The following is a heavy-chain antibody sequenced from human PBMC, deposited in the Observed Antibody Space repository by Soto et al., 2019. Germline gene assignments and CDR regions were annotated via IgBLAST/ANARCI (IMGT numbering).Heavy chain of an antibody. CDR2: ISQSGNT. V-gene: IGHV4-34*01. CDR1: SGSFSCYY. Sequence: SETLSLTCSIYSGSFSCYYWIWIRQPPGKGLEWIGEISQSGNTNYSPSLKSRVSISIDTSKKQFSLNLASVSAADTAVYYCARAPKVSGSSQTRPDFWGQGTLVTVSS. CDR3: ARAPKVSGSSQTRPDF. D-gene: IGHD6-6*01. J-gene: IGHJ4*02.